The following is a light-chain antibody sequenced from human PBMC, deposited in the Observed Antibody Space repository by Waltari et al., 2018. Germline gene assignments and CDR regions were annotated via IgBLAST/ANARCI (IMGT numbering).Light chain of an antibody. CDR1: QSVLFSSNNRNY. J-gene: IGKJ3*01. CDR3: QQYYSSPFT. CDR2: WAS. Sequence: DIVMTQSPDSLAASLCERATINCKSSQSVLFSSNNRNYLDWYPQKPGQSPKLVLYWASTRESGVPDRFSGSGSATDFTLTISSLQAEDVAVYYCQQYYSSPFTFGPGTKLEIK. V-gene: IGKV4-1*01.